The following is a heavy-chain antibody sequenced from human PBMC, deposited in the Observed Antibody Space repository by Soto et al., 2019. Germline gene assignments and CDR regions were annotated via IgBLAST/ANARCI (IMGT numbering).Heavy chain of an antibody. D-gene: IGHD2-15*01. J-gene: IGHJ4*02. CDR3: ARGYCSGGTCPPLDF. V-gene: IGHV3-7*03. CDR2: IKEDGSQM. Sequence: EVQLVESGGGLVQPGESLRLSCITSGFAFRDYWMTWVRQAPGKGLEWVANIKEDGSQMFYLASVKGRFTVSRDNTKNSLYLQMNYPRGEDTAVYYCARGYCSGGTCPPLDFWGQGTLVTVSS. CDR1: GFAFRDYW.